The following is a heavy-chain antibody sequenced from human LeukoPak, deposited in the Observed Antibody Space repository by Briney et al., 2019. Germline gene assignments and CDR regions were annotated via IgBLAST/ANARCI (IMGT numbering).Heavy chain of an antibody. CDR3: AREIVSAVAGNFDH. V-gene: IGHV3-48*03. D-gene: IGHD6-19*01. CDR1: GFTFSNYE. Sequence: PGGSLRLSCAASGFTFSNYEMNWVRQAPGKGLEWVSYISSSGSTRTYADSVKGRFTISRDNAKNSLSLEMNSLRAEDTAVYYCAREIVSAVAGNFDHWGQGTLVTVSS. J-gene: IGHJ4*02. CDR2: ISSSGSTR.